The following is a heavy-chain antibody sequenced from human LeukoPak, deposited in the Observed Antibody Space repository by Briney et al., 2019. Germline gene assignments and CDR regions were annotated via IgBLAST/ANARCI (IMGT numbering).Heavy chain of an antibody. J-gene: IGHJ5*02. CDR2: ISGSGGST. Sequence: GGSLRLSCAASGFTFSSYAMSWVRQAPGKGLEWVSAISGSGGSTYYADSVKGRFTISRDNSKNTLYLQMNSLRAEDTAVYYCARHFVEWELPWFDPWGQGTLVTVSS. V-gene: IGHV3-23*01. CDR1: GFTFSSYA. CDR3: ARHFVEWELPWFDP. D-gene: IGHD1-26*01.